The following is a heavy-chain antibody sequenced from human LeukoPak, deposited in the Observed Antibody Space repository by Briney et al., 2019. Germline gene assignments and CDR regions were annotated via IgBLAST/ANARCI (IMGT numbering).Heavy chain of an antibody. J-gene: IGHJ4*02. CDR1: GYTFTSYG. V-gene: IGHV1-46*01. CDR3: ARGYSGYFTLDY. Sequence: ASVKVSCKASGYTFTSYGISWVRQAPGQGLEWMGIINPSGGSTSYAQKFQGRVTMTRDMSTSTVYMELSSLRSEDTAVYYCARGYSGYFTLDYWGQGTLVTVSS. CDR2: INPSGGST. D-gene: IGHD5-12*01.